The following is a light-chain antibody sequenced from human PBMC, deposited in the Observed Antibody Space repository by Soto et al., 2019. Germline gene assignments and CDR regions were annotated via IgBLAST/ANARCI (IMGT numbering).Light chain of an antibody. V-gene: IGKV3-11*01. J-gene: IGKJ4*01. CDR1: QSVSSY. CDR3: QQRSNWPLT. Sequence: EIVLTQSPATLSLSPGERATLSCRASQSVSSYLAWYQQKPGQAPRLLIYDASNRATGIPARFSGSVSGTVFTLTISSLEPEDFAVYYCQQRSNWPLTFGGGTKVEIK. CDR2: DAS.